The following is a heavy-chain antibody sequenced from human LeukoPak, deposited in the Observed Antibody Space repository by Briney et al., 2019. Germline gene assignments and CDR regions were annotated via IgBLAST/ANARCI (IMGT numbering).Heavy chain of an antibody. Sequence: GGSLRLSCAASGFTVSSNYMSWVRQAPGKGLEWVSVIYSGGSTYYADSVKGRFTISRDNSKNTLYLQMNSLRAEDTAVYYCVRGDYGDYTLFDYWGQGALVTVSS. CDR2: IYSGGST. V-gene: IGHV3-53*01. D-gene: IGHD4-17*01. CDR1: GFTVSSNY. CDR3: VRGDYGDYTLFDY. J-gene: IGHJ4*02.